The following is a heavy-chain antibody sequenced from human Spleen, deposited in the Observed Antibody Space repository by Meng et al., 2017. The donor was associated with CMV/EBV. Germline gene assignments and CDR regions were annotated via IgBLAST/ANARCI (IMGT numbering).Heavy chain of an antibody. CDR3: ARGYCTSTTCYYYFDY. CDR1: GGTFSSYG. D-gene: IGHD2-2*01. J-gene: IGHJ4*02. Sequence: SVKVSCKTSGGTFSSYGISWVRQAPGQGLEWMGGIIPIFGTANYAQNFQGRVTITTDKSRSTAYMELSSLRSVDTAVYYCARGYCTSTTCYYYFDYWGQGTLVTVSS. V-gene: IGHV1-69*05. CDR2: IIPIFGTA.